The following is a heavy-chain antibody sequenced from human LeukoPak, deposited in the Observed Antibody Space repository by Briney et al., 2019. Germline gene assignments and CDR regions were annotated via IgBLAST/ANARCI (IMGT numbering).Heavy chain of an antibody. CDR2: IKEDGSES. Sequence: GESLRLSCAAAGFTFKKYWMNWGRPVPGKGLECLANIKEDGSESYYSDSVKGRFTISRDKPKNLLFLQINSLRVEDTAVYYSARETPRRGETRDGYRWGQGTLVTVSS. CDR3: ARETPRRGETRDGYR. J-gene: IGHJ4*02. CDR1: GFTFKKYW. V-gene: IGHV3-7*01. D-gene: IGHD5-24*01.